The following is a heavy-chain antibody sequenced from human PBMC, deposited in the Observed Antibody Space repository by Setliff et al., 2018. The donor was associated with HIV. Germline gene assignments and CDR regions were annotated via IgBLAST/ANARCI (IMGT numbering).Heavy chain of an antibody. D-gene: IGHD3-22*01. CDR1: GFTFSTFA. CDR2: ISYDGSRT. J-gene: IGHJ4*02. CDR3: ATAPGYYDSSPFDW. Sequence: GGSLRLSCVASGFTFSTFAMHWVRQAPGKGLEWVSSISYDGSRTNYAGSVKGRFTISRDDSQNTLYLQMNSLKTEDTAVYYCATAPGYYDSSPFDWWGPGTLVTVSS. V-gene: IGHV3-30*07.